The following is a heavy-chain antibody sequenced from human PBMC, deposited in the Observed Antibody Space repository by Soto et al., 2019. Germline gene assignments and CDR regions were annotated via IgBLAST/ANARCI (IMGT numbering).Heavy chain of an antibody. J-gene: IGHJ5*02. CDR3: ARERPDGSRLDP. D-gene: IGHD6-13*01. CDR1: VGAISSGDYY. Sequence: QVQLQESGPGLVKPSQTLSLTCTVSVGAISSGDYYWSWIRQPPVKGLEWIGYIYYSGSTYYNQCLKGRVTISVDTYKNQFALKLSSVTAADTAVYYCARERPDGSRLDPWGQGTLVTVSS. V-gene: IGHV4-30-4*01. CDR2: IYYSGST.